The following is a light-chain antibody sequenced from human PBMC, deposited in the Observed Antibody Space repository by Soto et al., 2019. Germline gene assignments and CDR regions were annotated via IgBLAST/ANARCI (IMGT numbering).Light chain of an antibody. V-gene: IGKV3-20*01. J-gene: IGKJ1*01. CDR3: KQYGSSPWT. Sequence: EIVLTQSPGTLSLSPGERATLSCRASQSISSSFLAWYQQRPGQSPRLIIYGASSRATGIQDRFSGSGSGTDFTLTISRLEPEDFAVYYCKQYGSSPWTFGQGTKVDIK. CDR1: QSISSSF. CDR2: GAS.